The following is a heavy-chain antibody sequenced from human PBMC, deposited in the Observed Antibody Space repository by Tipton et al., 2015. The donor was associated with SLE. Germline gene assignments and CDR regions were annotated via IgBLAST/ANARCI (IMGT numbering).Heavy chain of an antibody. D-gene: IGHD6-19*01. CDR2: INHSG. J-gene: IGHJ3*02. CDR1: GGSFSGYY. V-gene: IGHV4-34*01. CDR3: ARGIAVAAPAFDI. Sequence: TLSLTCAVYGGSFSGYYWSWIRQPPGKGLEWIGEINHSGSTISVDTSKNQFSLKLSSVTAADTAVYYCARGIAVAAPAFDIWGHGTMVTVSS.